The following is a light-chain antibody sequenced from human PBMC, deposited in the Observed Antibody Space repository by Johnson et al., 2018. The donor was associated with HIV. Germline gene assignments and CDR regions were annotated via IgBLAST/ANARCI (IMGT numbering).Light chain of an antibody. V-gene: IGLV1-51*02. CDR3: GTWDSSLSTYV. Sequence: QSVLTQPPSVSAAPGQKLTISCSGSSSNIGNNYVSWYQQLPGTAPKLLIYENNKRPSGLPDRFSVSKSGTSATLGITGIQTGDEADYYCGTWDSSLSTYVFGSGTKVTVL. J-gene: IGLJ1*01. CDR2: ENN. CDR1: SSNIGNNY.